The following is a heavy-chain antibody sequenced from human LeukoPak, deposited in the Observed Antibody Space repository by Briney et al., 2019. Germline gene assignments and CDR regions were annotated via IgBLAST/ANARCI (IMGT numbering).Heavy chain of an antibody. CDR3: ARARSGYDY. Sequence: GGSLRLSCAASGFTFTNYWLHWVRQAPGKGLVWVSRINDDGSSTSYADSVKGRFTISRDNAKNTLHLQMNSLRAEDTAVYYCARARSGYDYWGQGTLVTVSS. CDR2: INDDGSST. J-gene: IGHJ4*02. D-gene: IGHD3-22*01. CDR1: GFTFTNYW. V-gene: IGHV3-74*01.